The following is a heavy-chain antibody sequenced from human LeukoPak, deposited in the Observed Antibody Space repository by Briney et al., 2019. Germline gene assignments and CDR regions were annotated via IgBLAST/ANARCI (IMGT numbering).Heavy chain of an antibody. CDR3: ARANSSGFDD. V-gene: IGHV4-34*01. Sequence: SETLSLTCAVYGGSFSGYYWSWIRQPPGKGLEWIGEINHSGSTNYNPSLKSRVTISVDTSKNQFSLKLSSVTAADTAVYYCARANSSGFDDWGQGTLVTVSS. D-gene: IGHD6-19*01. CDR2: INHSGST. CDR1: GGSFSGYY. J-gene: IGHJ4*02.